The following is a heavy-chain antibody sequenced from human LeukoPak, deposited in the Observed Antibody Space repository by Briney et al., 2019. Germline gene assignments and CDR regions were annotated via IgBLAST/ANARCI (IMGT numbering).Heavy chain of an antibody. V-gene: IGHV3-23*01. CDR2: ISGSGGGT. CDR1: RFTFSSYA. Sequence: GGSLRLSCGASRFTFSSYAMSWVRQAPGKGLEWVSAISGSGGGTYYADSMKGRFTISRDNSKNTLNLQMDSLSAEDTAVYYCAKDREKSYSSSWYYFDYWGQGTLVTVSS. J-gene: IGHJ4*02. D-gene: IGHD6-13*01. CDR3: AKDREKSYSSSWYYFDY.